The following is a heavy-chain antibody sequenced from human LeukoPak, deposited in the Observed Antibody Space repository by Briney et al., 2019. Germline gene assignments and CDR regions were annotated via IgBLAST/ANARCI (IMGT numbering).Heavy chain of an antibody. CDR3: ARDRDDYGDY. CDR2: IIPIFGTA. V-gene: IGHV1-69*13. Sequence: VASVKVSCKASGGTFSSYAISWVRQAPGQGLEWMGGIIPIFGTANYAQKFQGRVTITADESTSTAYMELSSLRSEDTAVYYCARDRDDYGDYWGQGTLVTVCS. CDR1: GGTFSSYA. J-gene: IGHJ4*02. D-gene: IGHD3-10*01.